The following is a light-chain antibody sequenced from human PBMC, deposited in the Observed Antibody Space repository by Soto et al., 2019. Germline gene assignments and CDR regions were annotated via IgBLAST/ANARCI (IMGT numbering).Light chain of an antibody. J-gene: IGLJ2*01. Sequence: QSVLTQSSSASASLGSSVKLTCTLSSGHTNYFIAWHQQQQGKAPRYLMKLESSGSYDKGSGVPARFSGSSSGADRYLPISNLQSEYEADYVCEIWDVFGGGTKVTVL. CDR2: LESSGSY. V-gene: IGLV4-60*03. CDR3: EIWDV. CDR1: SGHTNYF.